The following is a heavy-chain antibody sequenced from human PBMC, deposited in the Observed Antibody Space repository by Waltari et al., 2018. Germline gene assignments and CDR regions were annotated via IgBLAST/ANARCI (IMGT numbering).Heavy chain of an antibody. Sequence: QVQLVESGGGVVHPGMSLRLSCAASGFHYSSYAMHLVRQAPGKGLEWVAVISYDGSNKYYADSVKGRFTISRDNSKNTLYLQMNSLRAEDTAVYYCAREEEWELLGFDYWGQGTLVTVSS. J-gene: IGHJ4*02. CDR3: AREEEWELLGFDY. CDR2: ISYDGSNK. CDR1: GFHYSSYA. V-gene: IGHV3-30-3*01. D-gene: IGHD1-26*01.